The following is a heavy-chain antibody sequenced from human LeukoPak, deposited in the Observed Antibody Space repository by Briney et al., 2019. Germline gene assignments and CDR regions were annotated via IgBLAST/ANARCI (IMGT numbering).Heavy chain of an antibody. CDR1: GFTFSSYA. V-gene: IGHV3-30-3*01. J-gene: IGHJ4*02. CDR2: ISYDGSNK. CDR3: ARLVGATDY. Sequence: GGSLRLSCAASGFTFSSYAMHWVRQAPGKGLEWVAVISYDGSNKYYADSVKGRFTISRDNSKNTLYLQMNSLRAEDTAVYYCARLVGATDYWGQGTLVTVSS. D-gene: IGHD1-26*01.